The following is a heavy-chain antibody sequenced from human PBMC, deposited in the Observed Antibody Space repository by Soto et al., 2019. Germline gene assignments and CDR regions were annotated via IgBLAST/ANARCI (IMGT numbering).Heavy chain of an antibody. J-gene: IGHJ5*02. D-gene: IGHD6-13*01. CDR1: GFNFRNYG. CDR2: ISYDGSNK. V-gene: IGHV3-30*18. Sequence: GGSQRLPYAASGFNFRNYGMHWVRQVPGKGLEWVAVISYDGSNKYYADSVKGRFTISRDNSKNTLYLQMNSLRAEDTAVYYCAKTAAGFVGWFDPWGQGTLVTVSS. CDR3: AKTAAGFVGWFDP.